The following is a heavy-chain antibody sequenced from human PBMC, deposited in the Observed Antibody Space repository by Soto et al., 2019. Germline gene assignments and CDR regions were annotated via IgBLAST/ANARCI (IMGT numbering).Heavy chain of an antibody. V-gene: IGHV3-7*05. Sequence: EVQLVESGGGLVQPGGSLRLSCTASGFTFRTYWMSWVRQAPGKGLEWVANIKDDGSGKYYVDSVKGRCTISRDNAKNSLYLQMNSLRAEDTDVYYCARVGDGYSRSATDYWGQGTLVTVSS. CDR1: GFTFRTYW. D-gene: IGHD6-6*01. J-gene: IGHJ4*02. CDR2: IKDDGSGK. CDR3: ARVGDGYSRSATDY.